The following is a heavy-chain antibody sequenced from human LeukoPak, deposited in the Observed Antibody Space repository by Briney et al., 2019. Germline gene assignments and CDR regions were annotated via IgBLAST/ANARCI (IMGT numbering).Heavy chain of an antibody. CDR3: AKGVRLWFAFYFDY. CDR1: GFNLGNYA. CDR2: ISGNGLNT. D-gene: IGHD3-10*01. V-gene: IGHV3-23*01. J-gene: IGHJ4*02. Sequence: EGSLRLSCAASGFNLGNYAMSWFRQAPGKGLEWVSAISGNGLNTYYADSVKGRFTISGESSGNTLSLQMHNLRAEDTAVYYCAKGVRLWFAFYFDYWGQGTLVTVSS.